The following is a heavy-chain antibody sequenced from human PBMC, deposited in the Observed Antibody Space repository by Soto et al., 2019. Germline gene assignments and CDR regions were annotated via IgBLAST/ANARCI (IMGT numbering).Heavy chain of an antibody. Sequence: GESLKISCKGSGYSFTSYWISWVRQMPGKGLEWMGRIDPSDSYTNYSPSFQGRVTISADKSISTAYLQWSSLKASDTAMYYCASSTEMATSLDYWGQGTLVTVSS. CDR1: GYSFTSYW. V-gene: IGHV5-10-1*01. CDR3: ASSTEMATSLDY. J-gene: IGHJ4*02. D-gene: IGHD5-12*01. CDR2: IDPSDSYT.